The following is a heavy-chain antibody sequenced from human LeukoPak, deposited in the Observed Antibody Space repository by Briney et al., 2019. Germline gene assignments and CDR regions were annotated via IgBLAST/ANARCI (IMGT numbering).Heavy chain of an antibody. J-gene: IGHJ5*02. Sequence: ASVKVSCKASGYTFTSYAMNWVRQAPGQGLEWMGWINTNTGNPTYAQGFTGRFVFSLDTSVSTAYLQISSLKAEDTAVYYCASHYCSSTSCHAQNWFDPWGQGTLVTVSS. CDR3: ASHYCSSTSCHAQNWFDP. V-gene: IGHV7-4-1*02. CDR2: INTNTGNP. D-gene: IGHD2-2*01. CDR1: GYTFTSYA.